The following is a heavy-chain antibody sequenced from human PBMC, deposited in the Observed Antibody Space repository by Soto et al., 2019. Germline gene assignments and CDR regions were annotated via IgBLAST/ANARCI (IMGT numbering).Heavy chain of an antibody. V-gene: IGHV1-8*01. Sequence: QVQLVQSGAEVKKPGASVKVSCKASGYTFTSYDINWVRQAPGQGLEWMGWMNPNSGNTGYAQKFQGRVTMTRNTSISTAYRELSSLRSEDTAVYYCARERTATTSMDVWGQGTTVTVSS. CDR1: GYTFTSYD. CDR2: MNPNSGNT. CDR3: ARERTATTSMDV. D-gene: IGHD1-1*01. J-gene: IGHJ6*01.